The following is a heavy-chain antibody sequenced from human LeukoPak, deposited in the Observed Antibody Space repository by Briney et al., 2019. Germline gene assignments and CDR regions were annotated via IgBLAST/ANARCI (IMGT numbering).Heavy chain of an antibody. CDR2: IYYSGST. CDR3: AREYSYGSYYYYYMDV. D-gene: IGHD5-18*01. CDR1: GGSISSSSYY. J-gene: IGHJ6*03. V-gene: IGHV4-39*07. Sequence: SETLSLTCTVSGGSISSSSYYWGWIRQPPGKGLEWIGSIYYSGSTYYNPSLKSRVTISVDTSKNQFSLKLSSVTAVDTAVYYCAREYSYGSYYYYYMDVWGKGTTVTVSS.